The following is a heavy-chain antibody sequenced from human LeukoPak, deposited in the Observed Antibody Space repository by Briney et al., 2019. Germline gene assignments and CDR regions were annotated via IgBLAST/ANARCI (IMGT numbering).Heavy chain of an antibody. Sequence: ASVKVSCKASVYTFTGYYMHWVRQAPGQGLEWMGWINPNSGGTNYAQKFQGRVTMTRDTSISTAYMELSRLRSDDTAVYYCARDYCSSTSCRLDYWGQGTLVTVSS. CDR3: ARDYCSSTSCRLDY. CDR2: INPNSGGT. D-gene: IGHD2-2*01. CDR1: VYTFTGYY. V-gene: IGHV1-2*02. J-gene: IGHJ4*02.